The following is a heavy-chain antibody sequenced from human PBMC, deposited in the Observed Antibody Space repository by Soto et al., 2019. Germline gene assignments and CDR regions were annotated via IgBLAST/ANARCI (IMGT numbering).Heavy chain of an antibody. D-gene: IGHD3-10*01. Sequence: QVQLVQSGAEVKKPGSSVKVSCKASGGTFSSYTISWVRQAPGQGLEWMGRIIPILGIANYAQKFQGRVTITADKSTSTAYMELSSLRSEDTAVYYCARLQDYYYGSGRGWFDPWGQGTLVTVSS. CDR3: ARLQDYYYGSGRGWFDP. CDR2: IIPILGIA. V-gene: IGHV1-69*02. J-gene: IGHJ5*02. CDR1: GGTFSSYT.